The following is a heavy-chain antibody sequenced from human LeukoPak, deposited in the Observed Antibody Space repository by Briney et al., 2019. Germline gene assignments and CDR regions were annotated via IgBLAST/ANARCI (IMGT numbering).Heavy chain of an antibody. Sequence: GGSLRLSCTASGFPFSSFAMSWVRQAPGKGPEWVSAISGSGVDTYYAESVRGRFTISRDNSRDTLYLQTNSLRAEDTAVYYCAKEDSSSYGSGSYYNDDHWGQGTLVSVSS. CDR2: ISGSGVDT. CDR3: AKEDSSSYGSGSYYNDDH. D-gene: IGHD3-10*01. CDR1: GFPFSSFA. J-gene: IGHJ4*02. V-gene: IGHV3-23*01.